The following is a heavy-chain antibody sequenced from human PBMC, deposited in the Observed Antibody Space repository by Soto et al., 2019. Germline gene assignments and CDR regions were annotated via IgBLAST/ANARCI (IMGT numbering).Heavy chain of an antibody. CDR2: ISFDGGIH. CDR3: ATRAYMHSSGSY. D-gene: IGHD6-6*01. J-gene: IGHJ4*02. V-gene: IGHV3-30-3*01. Sequence: GGSLILSCSASGFPFSSNALHLVRQAPGKGLEWVAIISFDGGIHNYADSVKDRFTISRDNSKNTLYLQMDNLRPGDTAVYYCATRAYMHSSGSYWGRGTLVTVSS. CDR1: GFPFSSNA.